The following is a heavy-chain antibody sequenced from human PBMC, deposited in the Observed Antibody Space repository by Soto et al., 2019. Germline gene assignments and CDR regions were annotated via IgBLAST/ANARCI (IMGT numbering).Heavy chain of an antibody. J-gene: IGHJ4*02. CDR1: GFTFSSYA. Sequence: PGGSLRLSCAASGFTFSSYAMSWVRQAPGKGLEWVSAISGSGGSTYYADSVKGRFTISRDNSKNTLYLQMNNLRAEDTAVYYCAKGGITMIVVVITTLVYFDYWGQGTLVTVSS. CDR2: ISGSGGST. CDR3: AKGGITMIVVVITTLVYFDY. D-gene: IGHD3-22*01. V-gene: IGHV3-23*01.